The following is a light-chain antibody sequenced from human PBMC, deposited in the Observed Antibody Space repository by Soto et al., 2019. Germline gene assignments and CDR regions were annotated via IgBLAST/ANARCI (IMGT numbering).Light chain of an antibody. CDR1: QTISSW. Sequence: EIQMNQSPSALRGSGRESGTRTCPASQTISSWLAWYQQKPGKAPKLLIYKASTLKSGVPSRFSGSGSGTEFTLTISRLKPDDLATYYCQHYNSYSEAFGQGTKVDIK. CDR3: QHYNSYSEA. J-gene: IGKJ1*01. V-gene: IGKV1-5*03. CDR2: KAS.